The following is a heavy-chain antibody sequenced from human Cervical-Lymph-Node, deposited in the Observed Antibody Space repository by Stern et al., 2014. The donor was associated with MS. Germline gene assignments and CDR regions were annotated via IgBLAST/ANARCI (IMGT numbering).Heavy chain of an antibody. CDR2: IIPIFGTP. CDR3: ATPSTVTVGGMDV. V-gene: IGHV1-69*01. J-gene: IGHJ6*02. D-gene: IGHD4-17*01. Sequence: VQLVQSGAEVKKPGSSVKVSCKASGGTFSSQAINWVRQAPGQGLEWVGGIIPIFGTPNYAQKVHDRVTITADETTSTDYLYLSSLRSEDTAVYYCATPSTVTVGGMDVWGQGTTVTVSS. CDR1: GGTFSSQA.